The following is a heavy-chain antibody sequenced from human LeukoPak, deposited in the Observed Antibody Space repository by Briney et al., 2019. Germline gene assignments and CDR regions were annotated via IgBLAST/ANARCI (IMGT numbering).Heavy chain of an antibody. CDR2: FDPEDGET. J-gene: IGHJ6*02. Sequence: ASVTVSCKVSGYTLTELSMHWVRQAPGKGLEWMGGFDPEDGETIYAQKFQGRVTMTEDTSTDTAYMELSSLRSEDTAVYYCATGRSGYSNYYYGMDVWGQGTTVTVSS. D-gene: IGHD3-22*01. V-gene: IGHV1-24*01. CDR1: GYTLTELS. CDR3: ATGRSGYSNYYYGMDV.